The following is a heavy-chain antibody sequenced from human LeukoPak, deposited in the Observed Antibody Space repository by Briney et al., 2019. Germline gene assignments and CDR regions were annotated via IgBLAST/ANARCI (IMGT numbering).Heavy chain of an antibody. CDR2: ISYDGSNK. V-gene: IGHV3-30*04. CDR3: AKQLPGIAAAGSRPLAY. D-gene: IGHD6-13*01. J-gene: IGHJ4*02. CDR1: GFTFSSYA. Sequence: GALRLSCAASGFTFSSYAMHWVRQAPGKGLEWVAAISYDGSNKYSADSVKGRFTISRDNSKNTLYLQMNSLRAEDTAVYYCAKQLPGIAAAGSRPLAYWGKGPLVTVSS.